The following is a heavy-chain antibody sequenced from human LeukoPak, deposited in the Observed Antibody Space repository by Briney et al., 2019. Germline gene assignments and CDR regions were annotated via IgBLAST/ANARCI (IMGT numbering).Heavy chain of an antibody. D-gene: IGHD2-15*01. CDR2: ISYDGSNK. J-gene: IGHJ5*02. CDR1: GFTFSGYG. V-gene: IGHV3-30*18. Sequence: PGGSLRLSCAASGFTFSGYGIHWVRQAPAKGLEWVAVISYDGSNKYYADSVKGRFTISRDNSKNTLYLQMNSLRAEDTAVYYCAKDYCSGGSCNWFDPWGQGTLVTVSS. CDR3: AKDYCSGGSCNWFDP.